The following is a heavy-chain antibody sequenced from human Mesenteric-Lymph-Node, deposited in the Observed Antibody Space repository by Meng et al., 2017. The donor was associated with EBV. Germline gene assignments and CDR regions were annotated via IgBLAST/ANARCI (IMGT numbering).Heavy chain of an antibody. D-gene: IGHD5-18*01. V-gene: IGHV1-69*01. J-gene: IGHJ4*02. CDR3: ARVWGGYSFGLSDY. CDR1: GGSFSPYT. CDR2: IIPMFGTA. Sequence: LWQAGAEVRKPGSSVKVSCKASGGSFSPYTITWVRQAPGQGLEWMGRIIPMFGTAKYAQNFQGRVTITADESTNTAYMELSSLRSDDTAVYYCARVWGGYSFGLSDYWGQGTLVTVSS.